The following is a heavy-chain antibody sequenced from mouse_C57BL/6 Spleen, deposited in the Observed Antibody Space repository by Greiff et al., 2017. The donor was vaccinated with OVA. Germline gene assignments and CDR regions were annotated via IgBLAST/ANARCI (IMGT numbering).Heavy chain of an antibody. Sequence: QVQLQQSGPELVKPGASVKISCKASGYAFSSSWMNWVKQRPGKGLEWIGRIYPGDGDTNYNGKFKGKATLTADKSSSTAYMQLSSLTSEDSAVYFCARWGNELRNYYMDYWGQGTTLTVSS. V-gene: IGHV1-82*01. D-gene: IGHD2-12*01. CDR1: GYAFSSSW. J-gene: IGHJ2*01. CDR3: ARWGNELRNYYMDY. CDR2: IYPGDGDT.